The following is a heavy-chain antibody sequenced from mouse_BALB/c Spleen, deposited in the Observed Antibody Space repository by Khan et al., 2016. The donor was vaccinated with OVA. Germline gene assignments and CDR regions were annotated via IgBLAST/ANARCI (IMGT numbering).Heavy chain of an antibody. V-gene: IGHV1S137*01. CDR1: GYTFTDFP. Sequence: QVQLQQSGAELVRPGVSLKISCKGSGYTFTDFPMHWVKQSHAKNLEWIGVVSTNYGDATYNQKFTGKATMTVDKSSSTAYMELARLTSEDSAILYYARGGGGDRLAYWGQGTLVTVSA. CDR3: ARGGGGDRLAY. J-gene: IGHJ3*01. CDR2: VSTNYGDA.